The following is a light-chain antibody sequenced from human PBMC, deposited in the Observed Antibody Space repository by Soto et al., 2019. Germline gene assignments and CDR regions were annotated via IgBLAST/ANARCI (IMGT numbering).Light chain of an antibody. Sequence: LTQPASVSGSPGQSITISCTGTSSYVGGYNYVSWYQQHPGKAPKLMIYDVSNRPSGVSNRFSGSKSGNTASLTISGLQAEDEADYYRSSYTSSSTYVFGTGTKVTVL. CDR2: DVS. J-gene: IGLJ1*01. CDR3: SSYTSSSTYV. V-gene: IGLV2-14*01. CDR1: SSYVGGYNY.